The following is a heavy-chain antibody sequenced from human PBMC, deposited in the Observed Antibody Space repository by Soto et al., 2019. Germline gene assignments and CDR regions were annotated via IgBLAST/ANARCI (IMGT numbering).Heavy chain of an antibody. V-gene: IGHV5-51*01. J-gene: IGHJ6*02. CDR1: GYSFTSYW. CDR2: IYPGDSDT. D-gene: IGHD3-3*01. Sequence: GESLKISCKGSGYSFTSYWIGWVRQMPGKGLEWMGIIYPGDSDTRYSPSFQGQVTISADKSISTAYLQWSSLKASDTAMYYCARVRDYDFWSGYYPSHYYYGMDVWGQGTTVTVSS. CDR3: ARVRDYDFWSGYYPSHYYYGMDV.